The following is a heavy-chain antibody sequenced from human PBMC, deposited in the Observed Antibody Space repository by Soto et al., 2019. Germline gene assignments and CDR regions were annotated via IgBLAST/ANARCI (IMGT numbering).Heavy chain of an antibody. Sequence: GGSLRLSCAASGFTFSSYAMSWVRQAPGKGLEWVSAISGSGGSTYYADSVKGRFTISRDNSKNTLYLQMNSLRAEDTAVYYCAKDQFLPILGMITFGGPYYFDYWGQGTLVTVSS. CDR2: ISGSGGST. CDR1: GFTFSSYA. J-gene: IGHJ4*02. CDR3: AKDQFLPILGMITFGGPYYFDY. D-gene: IGHD3-16*01. V-gene: IGHV3-23*01.